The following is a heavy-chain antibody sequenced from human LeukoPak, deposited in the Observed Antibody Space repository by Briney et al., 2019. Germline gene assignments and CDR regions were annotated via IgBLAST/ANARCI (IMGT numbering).Heavy chain of an antibody. J-gene: IGHJ4*02. Sequence: PGGSLRLSCAASGFTFSSYSMNWVRQAPGKGLEWVSSIRSSSSHIYYADSVKGRYTISRDNAKNSLYLQMNSVRAEDTAVYYCAKGTYEWELLLPGYFDYWGQGTLVTVSS. D-gene: IGHD1-26*01. CDR1: GFTFSSYS. CDR3: AKGTYEWELLLPGYFDY. CDR2: IRSSSSHI. V-gene: IGHV3-21*04.